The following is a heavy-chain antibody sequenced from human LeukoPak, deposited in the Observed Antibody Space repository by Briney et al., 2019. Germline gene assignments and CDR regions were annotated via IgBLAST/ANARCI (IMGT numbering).Heavy chain of an antibody. J-gene: IGHJ4*02. CDR2: IYYSGST. V-gene: IGHV4-39*01. CDR1: GGSISSSSYY. Sequence: SETLSLTCTVSGGSISSSSYYWGWIRQPPGKGLEWIGSIYYSGSTYYNPSLKSRVTISVDTSKNQFSLKLSSVTAADTAVYYCARHPSSGSYSLDYWGQGTLVTVSS. D-gene: IGHD1-26*01. CDR3: ARHPSSGSYSLDY.